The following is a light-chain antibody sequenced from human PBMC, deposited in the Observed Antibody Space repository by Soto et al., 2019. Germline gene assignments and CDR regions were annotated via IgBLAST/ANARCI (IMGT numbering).Light chain of an antibody. CDR2: DVT. CDR3: VSYTSPGTYV. CDR1: TSDINDYNS. Sequence: QSALTQPASVSGSPGQSITISCTGTTSDINDYNSVSWYQHRPGEAPELKIFDVTYRPSGVSDRFSGSQSGNTASLTISGLRAEDEAEYYRVSYTSPGTYVFGPGTKLTVL. V-gene: IGLV2-14*03. J-gene: IGLJ1*01.